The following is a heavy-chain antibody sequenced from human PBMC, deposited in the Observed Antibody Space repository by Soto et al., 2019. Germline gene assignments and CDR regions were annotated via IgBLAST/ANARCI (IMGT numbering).Heavy chain of an antibody. V-gene: IGHV3-30-3*01. CDR2: ISYDGSNK. CDR1: GFKFNTYG. J-gene: IGHJ4*02. D-gene: IGHD1-7*01. Sequence: GGSLRLSCEASGFKFNTYGMHWFRQTPGKELEWVALISYDGSNKYYAKSVKGRFRISRDNSDNTVYLQMNSLSTEDTAVYYCARVLLELWPVDYWGPGTLVTLSS. CDR3: ARVLLELWPVDY.